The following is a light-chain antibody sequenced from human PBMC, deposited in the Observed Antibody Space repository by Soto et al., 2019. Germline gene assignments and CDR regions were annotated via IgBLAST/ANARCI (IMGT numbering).Light chain of an antibody. CDR2: DAS. CDR1: QGINSA. V-gene: IGKV1-13*02. Sequence: AIQLTQSPTSLSASVGDRVTITCRASQGINSALAWYQQEPGKTPKLLMFDASGLESGVPSRFSGSGSGTAFTLTSRNLQAEDIATYFWQQCYSHPLTFGVGTKVEIK. J-gene: IGKJ4*01. CDR3: QQCYSHPLT.